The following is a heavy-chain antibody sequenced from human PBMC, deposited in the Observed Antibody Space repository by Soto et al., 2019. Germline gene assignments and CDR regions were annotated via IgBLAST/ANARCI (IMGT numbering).Heavy chain of an antibody. CDR1: GGSITTYQ. Sequence: SETLSLTCTVSGGSITTYQWSWIRQPPGKGLEWIGGYSGFTDYNPSLESRATISVDHPKNQFSLTLRSVTAADTAVYYCAREYGDYSFFFDYWGQGALVTVSS. J-gene: IGHJ4*02. CDR2: YSGFT. D-gene: IGHD4-17*01. V-gene: IGHV4-59*01. CDR3: AREYGDYSFFFDY.